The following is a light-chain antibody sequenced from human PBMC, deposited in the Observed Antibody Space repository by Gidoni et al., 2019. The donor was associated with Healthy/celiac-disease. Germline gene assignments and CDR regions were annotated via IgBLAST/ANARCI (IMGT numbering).Light chain of an antibody. J-gene: IGKJ1*01. Sequence: EIVLTQSPGTLSLSPGERATLSCRASQSVSSSYLAWYQHKPGQAPRLLIYGASSRATGIPDMFSGSGSGTDFTLTISRLEPEDFAVYYCQQYGSSSWTFGQGTKVEIK. CDR1: QSVSSSY. CDR2: GAS. CDR3: QQYGSSSWT. V-gene: IGKV3-20*01.